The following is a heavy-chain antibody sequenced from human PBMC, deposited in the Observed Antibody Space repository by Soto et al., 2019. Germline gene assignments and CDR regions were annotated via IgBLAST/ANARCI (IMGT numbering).Heavy chain of an antibody. Sequence: SLRLSCAASGFTLEEYAMHWVRQAPGKGVEWVSGISWNSGSIGYADSVKGRFTISRDNAKNSLYLQMNSLRAEDTALYYCAKDSGYGDYGLSYFDYWGQGTLVTVS. CDR3: AKDSGYGDYGLSYFDY. D-gene: IGHD4-17*01. J-gene: IGHJ4*02. CDR2: ISWNSGSI. CDR1: GFTLEEYA. V-gene: IGHV3-9*01.